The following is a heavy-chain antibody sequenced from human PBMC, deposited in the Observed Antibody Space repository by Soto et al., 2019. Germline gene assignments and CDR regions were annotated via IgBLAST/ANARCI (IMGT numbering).Heavy chain of an antibody. J-gene: IGHJ4*02. Sequence: QVQLVQSGAELRKPGSSVQVSCKASGGTFYTYTFSWVRQAPGQGLEWMGSITPIYPTTNYAERFQGRLTITSDGSTHTAYMDLTILTSEDTAVYYCARIPRYSFPTSDDLDSWGQGTLVTVSS. CDR1: GGTFYTYT. V-gene: IGHV1-69*15. CDR2: ITPIYPTT. CDR3: ARIPRYSFPTSDDLDS. D-gene: IGHD5-18*01.